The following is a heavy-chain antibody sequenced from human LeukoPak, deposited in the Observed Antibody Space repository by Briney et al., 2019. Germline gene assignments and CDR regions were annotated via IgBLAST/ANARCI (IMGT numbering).Heavy chain of an antibody. V-gene: IGHV4-59*08. Sequence: PSETLSLTCTVSGVSISSYYWSWIRQPPGKGLEWIGYISYSGSTNYNPSLKSRVTISIDTSKNQFSLKLRSVTAADTAIYYCARQGYDILTGYIDAFDIWGQGTMVTVSS. CDR2: ISYSGST. D-gene: IGHD3-9*01. J-gene: IGHJ3*02. CDR3: ARQGYDILTGYIDAFDI. CDR1: GVSISSYY.